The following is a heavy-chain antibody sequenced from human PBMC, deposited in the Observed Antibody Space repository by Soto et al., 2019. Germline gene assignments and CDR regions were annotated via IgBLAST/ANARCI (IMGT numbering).Heavy chain of an antibody. Sequence: HPGGSLRLSCAASGFTFDDYAMHWVRQAPGKGLEWVSGISWNSGSIGYADSVKGRFTISRDNAKNSLYLQMNSLRAEDTALYYCAKDRGDITGTGYGMDVWGQGTTVTVSS. V-gene: IGHV3-9*01. J-gene: IGHJ6*02. CDR2: ISWNSGSI. D-gene: IGHD1-20*01. CDR1: GFTFDDYA. CDR3: AKDRGDITGTGYGMDV.